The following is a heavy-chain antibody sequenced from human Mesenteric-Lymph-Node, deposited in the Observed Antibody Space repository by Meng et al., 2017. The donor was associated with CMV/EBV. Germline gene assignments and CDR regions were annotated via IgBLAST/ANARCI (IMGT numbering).Heavy chain of an antibody. D-gene: IGHD2-2*01. CDR1: GFTFVAYG. CDR3: VRYCSNTDCYAGSAEYFQH. J-gene: IGHJ1*01. Sequence: GESLKISCAASGFTFVAYGMTWVRQAPGKGLDWVSTISGRGDRTYYSDSVRGRFTISRDNSKSTLYLQMNGLGADDTSVYYCVRYCSNTDCYAGSAEYFQHWGQGTLVTVSS. V-gene: IGHV3-23*01. CDR2: ISGRGDRT.